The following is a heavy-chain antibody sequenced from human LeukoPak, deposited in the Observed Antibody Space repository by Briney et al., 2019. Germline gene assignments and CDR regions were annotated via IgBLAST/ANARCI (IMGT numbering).Heavy chain of an antibody. Sequence: GASVKVSCKTSGYTFTDYFMHWVRQAPGQGLEWMGWINPNSGGTNYAQKFQGRVTMTRDTSISTAYMELSRLRSDDTAVYYCARAIYPIAFLDYWGQGTLVTVSS. CDR1: GYTFTDYF. J-gene: IGHJ4*02. CDR3: ARAIYPIAFLDY. V-gene: IGHV1-2*02. CDR2: INPNSGGT. D-gene: IGHD2-15*01.